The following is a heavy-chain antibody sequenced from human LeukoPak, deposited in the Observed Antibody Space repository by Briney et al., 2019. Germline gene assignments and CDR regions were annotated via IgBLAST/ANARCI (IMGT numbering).Heavy chain of an antibody. CDR2: IYYSGST. V-gene: IGHV4-39*07. D-gene: IGHD6-6*01. CDR1: GGSITSSSYH. CDR3: ARDAVDAYSSAYYFDY. J-gene: IGHJ4*02. Sequence: PSETLSLTCTVSGGSITSSSYHWGWIRQPPGKGLEWIGSIYYSGSTYYNPSLKSRVTISVDTSKNQFSLKLSSVTAADTAVYYCARDAVDAYSSAYYFDYGGQETLVTVSS.